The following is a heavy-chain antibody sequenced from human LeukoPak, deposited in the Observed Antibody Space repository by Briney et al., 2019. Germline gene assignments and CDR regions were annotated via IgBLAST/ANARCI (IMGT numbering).Heavy chain of an antibody. Sequence: ASVKVSCTASGYTFTSYGISWVRQAPGHGLEWMGWISAYNGNTNYAQKLQGRVTMTTDTSTRTDYMELRSLRSDDTAVYYCARDGYYADAFDIWGQGTVVTVSS. J-gene: IGHJ3*02. D-gene: IGHD2/OR15-2a*01. V-gene: IGHV1-18*01. CDR3: ARDGYYADAFDI. CDR2: ISAYNGNT. CDR1: GYTFTSYG.